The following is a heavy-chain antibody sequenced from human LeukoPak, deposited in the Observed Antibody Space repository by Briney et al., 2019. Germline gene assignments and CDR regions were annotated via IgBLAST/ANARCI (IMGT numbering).Heavy chain of an antibody. D-gene: IGHD3-10*02. J-gene: IGHJ3*02. CDR2: FYTSGSA. CDR3: SRVYVPQDLVHAFDI. Sequence: KPSETLSLTCSVSGASITSYYWSWIRQPAGKGLEWIGLFYTSGSAKYNPSLKSRVTMSLDASKIYFSLRLSSVTAAETAVYYCSRVYVPQDLVHAFDIWGQGTMVTVSS. V-gene: IGHV4-4*07. CDR1: GASITSYY.